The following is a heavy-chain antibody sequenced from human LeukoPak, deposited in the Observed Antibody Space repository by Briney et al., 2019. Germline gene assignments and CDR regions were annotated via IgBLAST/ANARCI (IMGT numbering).Heavy chain of an antibody. CDR2: IWYDGSNK. D-gene: IGHD3-22*01. V-gene: IGHV3-33*01. CDR3: ARNYYDSSGYYYHDY. Sequence: PGRSLRLSCAASGFIFSNYGMHWVRQAPGKGLEWVAVIWYDGSNKYYADSVKGRFTISRDNSKNTLYLQMNSLRAEDTAVYYCARNYYDSSGYYYHDYWGQGTLVTVSS. J-gene: IGHJ4*02. CDR1: GFIFSNYG.